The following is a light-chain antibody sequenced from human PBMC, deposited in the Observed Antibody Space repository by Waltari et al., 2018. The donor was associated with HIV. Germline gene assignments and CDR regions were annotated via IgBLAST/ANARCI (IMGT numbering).Light chain of an antibody. CDR3: MQALQTPT. J-gene: IGKJ1*01. CDR2: FGS. V-gene: IGKV2-28*01. CDR1: PGLVHTDGRSC. Sequence: EIVMTQSPLSLTVTPGEPASISCKSSPGLVHTDGRSCLDWYLQKPGQSPQLLIYFGSNRASGVPERFSGSGSGRDFTLKISAGAPEDVGTYYCMQALQTPTFGQGTRVEVK.